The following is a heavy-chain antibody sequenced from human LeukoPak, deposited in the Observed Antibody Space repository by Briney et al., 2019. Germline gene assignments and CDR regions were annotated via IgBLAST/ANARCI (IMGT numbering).Heavy chain of an antibody. Sequence: GGSLRLSCAASGFRFSNYWMSWVRQAPGKGLEWVSAISTSGSITYYADSVKGRFTISRDNLKNTLYVQMNSLRAEDTAVYYCTKITGGNYWGQGTQVTVSS. V-gene: IGHV3-23*01. CDR1: GFRFSNYW. J-gene: IGHJ4*02. CDR3: TKITGGNY. CDR2: ISTSGSIT. D-gene: IGHD1-26*01.